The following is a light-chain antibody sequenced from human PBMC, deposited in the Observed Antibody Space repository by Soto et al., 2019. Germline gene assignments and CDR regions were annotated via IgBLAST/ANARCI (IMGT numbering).Light chain of an antibody. J-gene: IGLJ2*01. V-gene: IGLV1-44*01. CDR3: AAWDDSLNGPV. CDR1: SSNIGGNA. Sequence: QLVLTQPPSASGTPGQRVTISCSGSSSNIGGNAVNWYQQFPVTAPKLLIHSNNQRPSGVPDRFSGSKSGTSASLAISGLQSDDEADYYCAAWDDSLNGPVFGGGTKLTVL. CDR2: SNN.